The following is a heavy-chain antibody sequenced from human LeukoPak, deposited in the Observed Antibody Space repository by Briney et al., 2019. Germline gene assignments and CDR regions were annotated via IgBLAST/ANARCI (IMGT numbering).Heavy chain of an antibody. CDR3: ARGRRASSSVFDY. Sequence: PSETLSLTCTVSGGSISSSRYSWGWIRQPPGKGLEWIGSIYYSGSTYYNPSLKSRVTISVDTSKNQFSLKLSSVTAADTAVYYCARGRRASSSVFDYWGQGTLVTVSS. CDR1: GGSISSSRYS. V-gene: IGHV4-39*07. D-gene: IGHD6-13*01. J-gene: IGHJ4*02. CDR2: IYYSGST.